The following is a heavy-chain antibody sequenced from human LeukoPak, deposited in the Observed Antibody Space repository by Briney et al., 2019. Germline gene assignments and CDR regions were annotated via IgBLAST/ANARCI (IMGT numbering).Heavy chain of an antibody. J-gene: IGHJ4*02. Sequence: GGSLRLSRAASGFTFSSYAMSWVRQAPGKGLEWVSAISGSGGSTHYADSVKGRFTISRDNSKNTLYLQMNSLRAEDTAVYYCAKDSLYYDSTEFDYWGQGTLVTVSS. D-gene: IGHD3-3*01. CDR1: GFTFSSYA. CDR2: ISGSGGST. CDR3: AKDSLYYDSTEFDY. V-gene: IGHV3-23*01.